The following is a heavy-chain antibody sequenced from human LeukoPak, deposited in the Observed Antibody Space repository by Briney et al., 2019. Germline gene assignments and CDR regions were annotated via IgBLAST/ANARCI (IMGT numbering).Heavy chain of an antibody. D-gene: IGHD5-24*01. CDR3: ARAGATSYSDAFDI. V-gene: IGHV4-59*01. J-gene: IGHJ3*02. Sequence: SETLSLTCTVSGGSISSYYWSWIRQPPGKGLEWIGYIYYSGSTNYNPSLKSRVTISVDTSRNQFSLKLSSVTAADTAVYYCARAGATSYSDAFDIWGQGTMVTVSS. CDR2: IYYSGST. CDR1: GGSISSYY.